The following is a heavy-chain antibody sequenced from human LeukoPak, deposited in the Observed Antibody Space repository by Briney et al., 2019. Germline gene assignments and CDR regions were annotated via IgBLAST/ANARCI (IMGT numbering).Heavy chain of an antibody. V-gene: IGHV4-39*07. D-gene: IGHD5-18*01. J-gene: IGHJ4*02. CDR2: IYYSGST. CDR1: GGSISSSSYY. Sequence: SETLSLTCTVPGGSISSSSYYWGWIRQPPGKGLEWIGSIYYSGSTYYNPSLKSRVTISVDTSKNQFSLKLSSVTAADTAVYYCARVVYSYGYSDYWGQGTLVTVSS. CDR3: ARVVYSYGYSDY.